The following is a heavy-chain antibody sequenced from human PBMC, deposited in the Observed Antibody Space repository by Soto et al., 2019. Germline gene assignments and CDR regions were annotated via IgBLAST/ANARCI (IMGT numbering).Heavy chain of an antibody. CDR1: GFRFSDYS. J-gene: IGHJ4*02. CDR2: STSSGDSI. CDR3: ARLPKGSTVTS. V-gene: IGHV3-48*02. D-gene: IGHD4-17*01. Sequence: EVQLLESGGGSVHPGGSLRLACAASGFRFSDYSMNWVRQAPGKGLEWVSYSTSSGDSIYYADSVRGRFTVSRDNAKNSLFLQMNGLRDEDTAVYYCARLPKGSTVTSWGQGTLVTVSS.